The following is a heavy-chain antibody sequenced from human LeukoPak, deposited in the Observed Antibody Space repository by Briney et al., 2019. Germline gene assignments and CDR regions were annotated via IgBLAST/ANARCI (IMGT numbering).Heavy chain of an antibody. CDR2: IIPILDIT. Sequence: SVKVSCKASGVTFSSYTISWVRQAPGQGLEWMGRIIPILDITNYAQKFQDRVTITADKSTSTAYMELSSLRSEDTAMYYCAVSSASGFTYGREDFFVDYWGQGTLVTVSS. CDR1: GVTFSSYT. V-gene: IGHV1-69*02. CDR3: AVSSASGFTYGREDFFVDY. D-gene: IGHD5-18*01. J-gene: IGHJ4*02.